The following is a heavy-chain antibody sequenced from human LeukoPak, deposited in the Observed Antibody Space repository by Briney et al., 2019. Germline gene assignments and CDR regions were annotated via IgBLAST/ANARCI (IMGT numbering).Heavy chain of an antibody. CDR3: ARGRGCSSTSCYSDY. CDR2: ISSSSSYI. Sequence: GGSLRLSCAASGFTFSDYYMSWIRQAPGKGLEWVSSISSSSSYIYYADSVKGRLTISRDNAKNSLYLQMNSLRAEDTAVYYCARGRGCSSTSCYSDYWGQGTLVTVSS. V-gene: IGHV3-11*06. D-gene: IGHD2-2*02. CDR1: GFTFSDYY. J-gene: IGHJ4*02.